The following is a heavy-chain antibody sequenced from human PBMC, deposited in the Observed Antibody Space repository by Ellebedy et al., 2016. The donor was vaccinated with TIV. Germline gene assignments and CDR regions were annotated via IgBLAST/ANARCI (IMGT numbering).Heavy chain of an antibody. D-gene: IGHD3-10*01. J-gene: IGHJ5*02. CDR3: ARDPYGSGTYYSSGWLDP. CDR2: ISSDGANK. Sequence: GESLKISCVASESTFSRYSMHWVRQAPGKGLEWVAVISSDGANKYYTDSVKGRFTISRDNSENTLYLQMNSLTTEDTAVYYCARDPYGSGTYYSSGWLDPWGQGTLVTVSS. CDR1: ESTFSRYS. V-gene: IGHV3-30-3*01.